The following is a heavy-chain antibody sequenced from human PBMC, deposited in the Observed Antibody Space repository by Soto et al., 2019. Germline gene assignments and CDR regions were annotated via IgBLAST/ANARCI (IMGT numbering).Heavy chain of an antibody. V-gene: IGHV4-34*01. CDR3: ARTHVVVPAAISLYYYMHV. Sequence: SETLSLTCAVYGGSFSDYYWSWIRQPPGKGLEWIGEIYHSGSTNYNPSLKSRVTISVDTSKNQFSLKLSSVTAADTAVYYCARTHVVVPAAISLYYYMHVWGKGTTVTVSS. D-gene: IGHD2-2*01. CDR2: IYHSGST. J-gene: IGHJ6*03. CDR1: GGSFSDYY.